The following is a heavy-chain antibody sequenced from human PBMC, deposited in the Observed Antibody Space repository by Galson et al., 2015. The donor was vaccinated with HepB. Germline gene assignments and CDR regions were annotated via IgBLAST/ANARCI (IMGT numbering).Heavy chain of an antibody. J-gene: IGHJ5*02. CDR1: GYSFTSYW. CDR3: ARSNRERVVTAPYNWFDP. D-gene: IGHD2-21*02. CDR2: IYPGDSDT. V-gene: IGHV5-51*01. Sequence: QSGAEVKKPGESLKISCKGSGYSFTSYWIGWARQMPGKGLEWMGIIYPGDSDTRYSPSFQGQVTISADKSISTAYLQWSSLKASDTAMYYCARSNRERVVTAPYNWFDPWGQGTLVTVSS.